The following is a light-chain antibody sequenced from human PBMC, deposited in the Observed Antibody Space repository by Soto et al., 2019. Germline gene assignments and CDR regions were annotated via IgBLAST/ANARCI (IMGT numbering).Light chain of an antibody. J-gene: IGKJ1*01. V-gene: IGKV3-20*01. CDR3: QQDGNSPDWERWS. CDR1: QSISSSN. CDR2: GAS. Sequence: EIVLTQSPGTLSLSPGERATLSCRASQSISSSNLAWYQQKPGRAPRLLIYGASSRATGIPDRFSGDGSGTDFTLTISRLESEDFAVDYRQQDGNSPDWERWSFGQGTKGEV.